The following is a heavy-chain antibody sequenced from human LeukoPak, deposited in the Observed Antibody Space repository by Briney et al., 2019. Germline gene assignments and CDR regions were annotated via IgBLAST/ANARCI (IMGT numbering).Heavy chain of an antibody. Sequence: GGSLRLSCAAYQVTFSSYCMTWVRQSPGKGLEWVATIKQDGGEKYYVDSVKGRFTISRDNAKNSLSLQMSSLRAEDTAVYYCARDRNTDFWSGYYTNYFDYWGQGTLVIVSS. CDR1: QVTFSSYC. V-gene: IGHV3-7*01. CDR2: IKQDGGEK. CDR3: ARDRNTDFWSGYYTNYFDY. J-gene: IGHJ4*02. D-gene: IGHD3-3*01.